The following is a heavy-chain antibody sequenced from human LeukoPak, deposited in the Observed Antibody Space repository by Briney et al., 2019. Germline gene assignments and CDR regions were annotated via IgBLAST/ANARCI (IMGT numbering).Heavy chain of an antibody. Sequence: GGSLRLSCAASGFTFSSYSMNWVRQAPGKGLEWVSYISSGSSTIYYADSVKGRFTISRDNAKNSLYLQVSSLRAEDTAVYYCARVGFCSGGTCFKYFQLWGQGTLVTVSS. D-gene: IGHD2-15*01. CDR2: ISSGSSTI. CDR3: ARVGFCSGGTCFKYFQL. CDR1: GFTFSSYS. V-gene: IGHV3-48*04. J-gene: IGHJ1*01.